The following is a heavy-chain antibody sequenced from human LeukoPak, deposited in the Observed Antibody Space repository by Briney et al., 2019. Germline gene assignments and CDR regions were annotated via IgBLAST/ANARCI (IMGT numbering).Heavy chain of an antibody. J-gene: IGHJ4*02. V-gene: IGHV3-48*03. D-gene: IGHD6-13*01. CDR3: ARDPCSTAVGY. Sequence: GGSLRLSCAASGFTFSSYEMNWVRQAPGKGLEWVSYISSSGTTIYYADSVKGRFTISRDNAKNSLYLQMNSLRAEDTAVYYCARDPCSTAVGYWGQGTLVTVSS. CDR2: ISSSGTTI. CDR1: GFTFSSYE.